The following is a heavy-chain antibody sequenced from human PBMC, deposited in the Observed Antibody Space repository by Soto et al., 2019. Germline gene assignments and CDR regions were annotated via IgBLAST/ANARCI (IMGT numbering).Heavy chain of an antibody. CDR1: GYTFTSYY. CDR3: ARDLYGYSNYVGVDY. Sequence: QVQLVQSGAEVKKPGASVKVSCKASGYTFTSYYMHWVRQAPGQGLEWMGIINPSGGSTSYAQKFQGRVTMNRDTSPSTVYMELSSLRSEDTAVYYCARDLYGYSNYVGVDYWGQGTLFTVSS. V-gene: IGHV1-46*01. D-gene: IGHD4-4*01. CDR2: INPSGGST. J-gene: IGHJ4*02.